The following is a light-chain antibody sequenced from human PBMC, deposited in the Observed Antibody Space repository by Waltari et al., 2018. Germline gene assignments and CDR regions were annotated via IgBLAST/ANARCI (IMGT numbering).Light chain of an antibody. V-gene: IGKV4-1*01. CDR1: QSFLYSSNNKNY. Sequence: DIVMTQSPDSLGVSLGEKATIKCKCSQSFLYSSNNKNYLAWYQQKPGQPPTLLLYWASTRESGVPDRFSGSGSWTYFTLTISSLQAEDVAVYYCQQYYSTPWTFGQGTKVEIK. CDR3: QQYYSTPWT. J-gene: IGKJ1*01. CDR2: WAS.